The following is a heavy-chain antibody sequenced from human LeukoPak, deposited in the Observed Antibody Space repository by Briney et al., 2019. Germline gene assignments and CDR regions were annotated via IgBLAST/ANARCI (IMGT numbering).Heavy chain of an antibody. J-gene: IGHJ6*02. CDR3: VKGACGGHCFYRMDV. CDR1: GFTFDDYA. CDR2: ISWNSGRI. V-gene: IGHV3-9*01. D-gene: IGHD2-21*02. Sequence: GGSLRLSCAASGFTFDDYAMHSVRQAPGEGLEWVSGISWNSGRIAYADSVKGRFTISRDNAKNSLYLQMNSLTSDDTDFYYCVKGACGGHCFYRMDVGGLGTTVTVSS.